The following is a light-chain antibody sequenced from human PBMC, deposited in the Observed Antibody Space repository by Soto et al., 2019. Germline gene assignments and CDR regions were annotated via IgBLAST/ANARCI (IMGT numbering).Light chain of an antibody. CDR3: QRYVTSLPRT. CDR1: QSVSSNY. Sequence: EVVLTQSPGTLSLSPGDRATLSCRASQSVSSNYLAWYQQKPGQAPRLLIYGASSRATGIPDRFSGSGSGTDFTLTISRLEPEDFAVYYCQRYVTSLPRTFGGGTKVEIK. V-gene: IGKV3-20*01. J-gene: IGKJ4*01. CDR2: GAS.